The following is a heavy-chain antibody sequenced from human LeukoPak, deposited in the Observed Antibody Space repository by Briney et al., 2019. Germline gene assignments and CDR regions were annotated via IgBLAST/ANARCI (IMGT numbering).Heavy chain of an antibody. CDR1: GFTFSDYW. Sequence: GGSLRLSCAASGFTFSDYWMNWVRQAPGKGLEWLANINKDGSKKDYVDSVKGRFTISRDNAKNSLYPQMNSLRAEDTAVYYCARDVAGYESYYYYYYYMDVWGKGTTVTVSS. J-gene: IGHJ6*03. CDR2: INKDGSKK. D-gene: IGHD5-12*01. V-gene: IGHV3-7*01. CDR3: ARDVAGYESYYYYYYYMDV.